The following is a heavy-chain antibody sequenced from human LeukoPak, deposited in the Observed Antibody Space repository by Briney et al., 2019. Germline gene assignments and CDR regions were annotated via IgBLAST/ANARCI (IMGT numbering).Heavy chain of an antibody. J-gene: IGHJ4*02. CDR2: IKQDGSKK. V-gene: IGHV3-7*04. Sequence: GGSLRLSCAASGFSFSSYGMHWVRQAPGKGLEWVANIKQDGSKKSYVDSVKGRFTISRDNAKNSLYLQMNSLRAEDTAIYYCTRVGYIDEGIDYWGQGTLVTVSS. CDR3: TRVGYIDEGIDY. D-gene: IGHD5-24*01. CDR1: GFSFSSYG.